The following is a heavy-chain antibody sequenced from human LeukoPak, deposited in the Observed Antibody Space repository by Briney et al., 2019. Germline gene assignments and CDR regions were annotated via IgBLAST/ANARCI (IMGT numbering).Heavy chain of an antibody. Sequence: SGGSLRLSCAASGFTFSSYAMSWVRQAPGKGLEWVSAISGSGGSTYYADSVKGRFTISRDNSKNTLYLQMNSLRAEDTAVYYCAKAMERGIVVVPAAMSYWGQGTLVTVSS. CDR1: GFTFSSYA. J-gene: IGHJ4*02. CDR3: AKAMERGIVVVPAAMSY. CDR2: ISGSGGST. D-gene: IGHD2-2*01. V-gene: IGHV3-23*01.